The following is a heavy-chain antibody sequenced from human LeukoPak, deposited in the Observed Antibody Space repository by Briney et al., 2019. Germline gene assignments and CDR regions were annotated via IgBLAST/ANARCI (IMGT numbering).Heavy chain of an antibody. V-gene: IGHV4-34*01. Sequence: SETLSLTCAVYGGSFSAYYWTWIRQPPGKGLEWIGEINHSGSTNYNPSLKSRVTISGDTSKNQFSLKLSSVTAADTAVYYCARNPMVRGVMTDYWGQGTLVTVSS. D-gene: IGHD3-10*01. CDR1: GGSFSAYY. CDR2: INHSGST. J-gene: IGHJ4*02. CDR3: ARNPMVRGVMTDY.